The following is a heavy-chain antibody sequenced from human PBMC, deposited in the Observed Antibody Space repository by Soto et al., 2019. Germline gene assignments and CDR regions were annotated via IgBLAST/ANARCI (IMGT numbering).Heavy chain of an antibody. CDR2: ISFDGSNK. J-gene: IGHJ6*02. V-gene: IGHV3-30*18. CDR3: AKDYHDFWSGSGAGYYDMDV. Sequence: GGSLRLSCAASGFTFINYGMHWVRQAPGKGLEWVAVISFDGSNKYYADSVKGRFTISRDNSKNTLYLQMNSLRAEDTAVYYCAKDYHDFWSGSGAGYYDMDVWGQGTTVAVSS. CDR1: GFTFINYG. D-gene: IGHD3-3*01.